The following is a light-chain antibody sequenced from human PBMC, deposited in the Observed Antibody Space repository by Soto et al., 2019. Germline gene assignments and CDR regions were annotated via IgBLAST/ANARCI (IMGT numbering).Light chain of an antibody. CDR2: DVN. CDR3: TSYRGGALHV. J-gene: IGLJ1*01. CDR1: SSDVGVSNY. V-gene: IGLV2-14*01. Sequence: QSVLTQPASVSGSPGQSITVSCTGISSDVGVSNYVSWYQQHPGKAPRLIIFDVNNRPSGVSPRFSGSKSGNTASLTISGLQAEDEAHYFCTSYRGGALHVFGSGTKLTVL.